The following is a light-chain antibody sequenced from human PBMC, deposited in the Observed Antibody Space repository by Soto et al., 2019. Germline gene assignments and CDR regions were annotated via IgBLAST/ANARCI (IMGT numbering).Light chain of an antibody. CDR3: SSYISSSTLV. Sequence: QSALAQPASVSGSPGQSITISCTGTSSDVGAYIFVSWYQQHPGKAPKLMIYDIINRPSGVSNRFSGSKSGNTASLTISGLQAEDEADYYCSSYISSSTLVFGTGTKVTVL. CDR2: DII. V-gene: IGLV2-14*03. CDR1: SSDVGAYIF. J-gene: IGLJ1*01.